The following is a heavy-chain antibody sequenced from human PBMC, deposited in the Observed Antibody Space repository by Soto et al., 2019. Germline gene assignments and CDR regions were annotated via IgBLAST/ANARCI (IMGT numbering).Heavy chain of an antibody. J-gene: IGHJ4*02. CDR2: ISGSGGST. CDR1: GFTFSSYA. D-gene: IGHD3-22*01. Sequence: GGSLRLSCAASGFTFSSYAMSWVRQAPGKGLEWVSAISGSGGSTYYADSVKGRFTISRDNSKNTLYLQMNSLRAEDTAVYYCAKEADLYRHSRGYSLLYYFDYWGQGTLVTVYS. CDR3: AKEADLYRHSRGYSLLYYFDY. V-gene: IGHV3-23*01.